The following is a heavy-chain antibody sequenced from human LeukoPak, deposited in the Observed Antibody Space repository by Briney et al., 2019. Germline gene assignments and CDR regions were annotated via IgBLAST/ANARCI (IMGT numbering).Heavy chain of an antibody. CDR1: GFTVSNNY. CDR2: IYSGGST. V-gene: IGHV3-53*01. D-gene: IGHD6-6*01. J-gene: IGHJ5*02. CDR3: ARDDTSSSGFDP. Sequence: GGLRLSCSAPGFTVSNNYMSWGRQAPGKGLEWVSVIYSGGSTYYADSVKGRFTISRDNSKNTLYLQMNSLRAEDTAVYYCARDDTSSSGFDPWGQGTLVTVSS.